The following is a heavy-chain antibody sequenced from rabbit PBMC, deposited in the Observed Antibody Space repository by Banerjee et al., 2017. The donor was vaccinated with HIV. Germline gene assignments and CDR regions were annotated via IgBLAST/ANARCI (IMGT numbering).Heavy chain of an antibody. J-gene: IGHJ4*01. Sequence: QSLEESGGDLVKPGASLTLTCTASGFSFSSSYYMCWVRQAPGKGLEWIACIYAGSSGSTYYASWAKGRFTISKTSSTTVTLQMTSLTAADTATYFCAREDYAGTSYYTGTYYFNLWGPGTLVTVS. CDR3: AREDYAGTSYYTGTYYFNL. CDR2: IYAGSSGST. D-gene: IGHD8-1*01. V-gene: IGHV1S40*01. CDR1: GFSFSSSYY.